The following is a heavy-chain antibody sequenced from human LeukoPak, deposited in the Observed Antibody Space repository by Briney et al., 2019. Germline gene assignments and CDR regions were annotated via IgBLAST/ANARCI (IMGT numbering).Heavy chain of an antibody. J-gene: IGHJ4*02. Sequence: PSETLSLTCNVSGGSISSGRYYWSWIRQPAGKGLEWIGRIYTRGSTNYNPSLKSRVTMSVDTSKNQFSLKLSSVTAAGTAVYYCARDRYGYGYYFDSWGQGTLVTVSS. V-gene: IGHV4-61*02. D-gene: IGHD5-18*01. CDR1: GGSISSGRYY. CDR3: ARDRYGYGYYFDS. CDR2: IYTRGST.